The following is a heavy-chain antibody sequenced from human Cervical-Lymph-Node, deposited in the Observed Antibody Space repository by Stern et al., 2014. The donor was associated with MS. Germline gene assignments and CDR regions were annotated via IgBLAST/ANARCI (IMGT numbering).Heavy chain of an antibody. CDR2: INASAGNT. CDR3: ARDEGADY. V-gene: IGHV1-46*01. J-gene: IGHJ4*02. CDR1: GYSFTSYF. Sequence: VQLVESGAEMKKPGASVKVSCMASGYSFTSYFIIWVRQAPGQGLEWMGIINASAGNTNYAQKFQGRVVMTSDTSTGTVYLELSSLRSEDTAVYYCARDEGADYWGQGTLVTVSS.